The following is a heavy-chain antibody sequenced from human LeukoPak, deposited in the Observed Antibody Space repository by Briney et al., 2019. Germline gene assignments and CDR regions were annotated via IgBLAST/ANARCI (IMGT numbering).Heavy chain of an antibody. Sequence: PSETLSLTCTVSGASISSHYWGWIRQPLGKALEWIAFMSHTGYTNYSPSLKSRVTISLDTSKQQLSLNLNSVTAADTAVYYCARGGASSLPFDFWGPGILVTVSS. CDR3: ARGGASSLPFDF. J-gene: IGHJ4*02. CDR2: MSHTGYT. CDR1: GASISSHY. D-gene: IGHD6-6*01. V-gene: IGHV4-59*11.